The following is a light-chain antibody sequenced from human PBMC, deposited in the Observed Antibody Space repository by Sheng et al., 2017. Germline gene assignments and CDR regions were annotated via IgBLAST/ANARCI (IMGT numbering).Light chain of an antibody. CDR1: QSVSSSY. J-gene: IGKJ1*01. CDR3: QQYGSSPWT. Sequence: EIVLTQSPATLSLSPGERATLSCRASQSVSSSYLAWYQQKPGQAPRLLIYSASSRATGIPDRFSGSGSGTDFTLTINRLEPQDFAVYYCQQYGSSPWTFGHGTKVEIK. V-gene: IGKV3-20*01. CDR2: SAS.